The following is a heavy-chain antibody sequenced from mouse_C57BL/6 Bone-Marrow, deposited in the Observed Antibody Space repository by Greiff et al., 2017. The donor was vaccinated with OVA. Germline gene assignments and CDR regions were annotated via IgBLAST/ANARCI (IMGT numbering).Heavy chain of an antibody. V-gene: IGHV14-2*01. CDR3: APYGGY. J-gene: IGHJ2*01. CDR2: IDPADGDT. D-gene: IGHD1-1*01. CDR1: GFNIKDYY. Sequence: EVKLVESGAELVKPGASVKLSCTASGFNIKDYYMHWVKQRTEQGLEWIGRIDPADGDTKYAPKFQGKATITADTSSNTAYLQLSSLTSEDTAVYYCAPYGGYGGQGNTLTVSA.